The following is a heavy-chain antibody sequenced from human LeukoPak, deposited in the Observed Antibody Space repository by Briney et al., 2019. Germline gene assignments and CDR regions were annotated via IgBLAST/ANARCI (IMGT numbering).Heavy chain of an antibody. CDR1: GYTFTGYY. CDR3: ARDGDTYGYYYYGLDV. CDR2: INPNSGGT. D-gene: IGHD5-18*01. Sequence: ASVKVSCKASGYTFTGYYMHWVRQAPGQGLEWMRWINPNSGGTKYAQTFKGRVTMTRDTSISTAYMELSSLRSDDTAVYYCARDGDTYGYYYYGLDVWGQGTTVTVSS. J-gene: IGHJ6*02. V-gene: IGHV1-2*02.